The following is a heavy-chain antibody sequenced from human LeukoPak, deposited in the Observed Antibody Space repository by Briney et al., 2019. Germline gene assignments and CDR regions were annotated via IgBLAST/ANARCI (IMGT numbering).Heavy chain of an antibody. D-gene: IGHD3-22*01. CDR2: IYPGDSDT. CDR3: ARLLYYDSSGYYGGAFDI. CDR1: GYSFTSYW. V-gene: IGHV5-51*01. Sequence: GESLKISRKGSGYSFTSYWIGWVRQMPGKGLEWMGIIYPGDSDTRYSPSFQGQVTISADKSISTAYLQWSSLKASDTAMYYCARLLYYDSSGYYGGAFDIWGQGTMVTVSS. J-gene: IGHJ3*02.